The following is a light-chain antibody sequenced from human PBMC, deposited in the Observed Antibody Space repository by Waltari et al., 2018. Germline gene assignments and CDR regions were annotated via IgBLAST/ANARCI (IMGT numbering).Light chain of an antibody. CDR2: DAF. CDR3: QQYDNLLPIT. V-gene: IGKV1-33*01. Sequence: DIQMTQSPSSLSASVGDRVTITCQASQDISTYLNWYQQKPGKAPKLLIYDAFKLETGVPSRFSGSGSGTDFTFTISSLQPEDIATYYCQQYDNLLPITFGQGTRLEIK. J-gene: IGKJ5*01. CDR1: QDISTY.